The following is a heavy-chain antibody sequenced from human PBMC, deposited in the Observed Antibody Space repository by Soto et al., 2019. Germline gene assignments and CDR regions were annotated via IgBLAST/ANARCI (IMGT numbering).Heavy chain of an antibody. V-gene: IGHV1-8*01. D-gene: IGHD2-2*01. Sequence: GASVKVSCKASGHTFTSYDINWVRQATGQGLEWMGWMNPNSGNTGYAQKFQGRVTMTRNTSISTAYMELSSLRSEDTAVYYCARGPYCSSTSCDDSYYYYYMDVWGKGTTVTVSS. CDR3: ARGPYCSSTSCDDSYYYYYMDV. CDR1: GHTFTSYD. CDR2: MNPNSGNT. J-gene: IGHJ6*03.